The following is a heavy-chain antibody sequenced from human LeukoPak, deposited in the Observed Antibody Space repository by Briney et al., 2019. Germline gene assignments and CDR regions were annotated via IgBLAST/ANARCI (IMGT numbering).Heavy chain of an antibody. CDR3: AKDHYYYDSSGYGSSY. CDR2: ISYDGSK. CDR1: GFXFSSYG. D-gene: IGHD3-22*01. J-gene: IGHJ4*02. V-gene: IGHV3-30*18. Sequence: PGGSLRLSCAASGFXFSSYGIHWVRQAPGKGLEWVAVISYDGSKYYADSVKGRFTISRDNSKNTLYLQMNSLRAEDTAVYYCAKDHYYYDSSGYGSSYWGQGTLVTVSS.